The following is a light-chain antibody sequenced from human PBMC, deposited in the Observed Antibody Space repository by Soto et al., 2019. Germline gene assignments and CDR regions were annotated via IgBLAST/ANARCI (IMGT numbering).Light chain of an antibody. Sequence: QSALTQPRSVSGSPGQSVTISCTGTSSDVGGYNYVSWYQQHPGKAPKLMIYDVSKRPSGVPDRFSGSKSGNTASLTISGLQDEDEADYYCCSYAGIYTLVFGGGTQLTVL. J-gene: IGLJ2*01. CDR3: CSYAGIYTLV. CDR2: DVS. CDR1: SSDVGGYNY. V-gene: IGLV2-11*01.